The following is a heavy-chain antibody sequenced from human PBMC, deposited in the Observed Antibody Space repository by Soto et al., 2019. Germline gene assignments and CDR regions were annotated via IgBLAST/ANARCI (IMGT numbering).Heavy chain of an antibody. CDR3: AARNIVAPY. Sequence: EVQLVESGGGLVQPGESLRLSCAACGFTVSSNCMSWVRQAPGKGLEWVSLIYSGGTTDYADSVKGRFTISRDNSKNTLYLQMNSLRAEDTAVYYCAARNIVAPYWGQGTLVTVSS. D-gene: IGHD5-12*01. CDR1: GFTVSSNC. J-gene: IGHJ4*02. CDR2: IYSGGTT. V-gene: IGHV3-66*01.